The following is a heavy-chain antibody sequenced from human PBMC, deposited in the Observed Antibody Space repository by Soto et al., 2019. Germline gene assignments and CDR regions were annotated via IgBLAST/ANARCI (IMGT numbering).Heavy chain of an antibody. Sequence: ASVKVSCKASGYTFTGYYMHWVRQAPGQGLEWMGWINPNSGGTNYAQKFQGWVTMTRDTSISTAYMELSRLRSDDTAVYYCARVGIAAAGDWYYYGMDVWGQGTTVTVSS. V-gene: IGHV1-2*04. CDR3: ARVGIAAAGDWYYYGMDV. J-gene: IGHJ6*02. CDR1: GYTFTGYY. D-gene: IGHD6-13*01. CDR2: INPNSGGT.